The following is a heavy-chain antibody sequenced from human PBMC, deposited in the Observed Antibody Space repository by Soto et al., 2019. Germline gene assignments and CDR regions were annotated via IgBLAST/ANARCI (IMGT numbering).Heavy chain of an antibody. V-gene: IGHV3-53*01. J-gene: IGHJ6*02. CDR3: ARDRSGSSGYYGMDV. CDR1: GFTVSSNY. D-gene: IGHD3-10*01. Sequence: GGSLRLSCAASGFTVSSNYMSWVRQAPGKGLEWVSVIYSDGTTYYADYVKGRFTISRDNSKNRLYLQMNSLGAEDTAVYYCARDRSGSSGYYGMDVWGQGTTVAVSS. CDR2: IYSDGTT.